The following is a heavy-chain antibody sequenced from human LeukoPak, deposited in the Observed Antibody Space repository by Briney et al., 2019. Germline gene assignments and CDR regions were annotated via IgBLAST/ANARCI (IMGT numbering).Heavy chain of an antibody. D-gene: IGHD3-3*01. Sequence: GGSLRLSCAASGFTFSSYAMSWVRQAPGKGLEWVSAISGSGGSTYYADSVKGRFTISRDNSKNTLYLQMNSLRAEDTAVYYCASETIWSGGQNWFDPWGQGTLVTVSS. CDR2: ISGSGGST. J-gene: IGHJ5*02. CDR1: GFTFSSYA. CDR3: ASETIWSGGQNWFDP. V-gene: IGHV3-23*01.